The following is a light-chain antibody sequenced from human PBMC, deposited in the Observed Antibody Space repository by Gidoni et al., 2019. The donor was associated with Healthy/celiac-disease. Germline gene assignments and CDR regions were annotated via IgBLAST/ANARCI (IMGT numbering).Light chain of an antibody. V-gene: IGKV1-39*01. J-gene: IGKJ2*01. Sequence: DIQMTQSPSPLSASVGDRVTITCPSRPSISSYLNWYQQKPVKAPKLLISAASSLQSGVPSSFSGSGTGTDFTLTSSSLQPEDFATYYCHQSYSTSYTVGQGTKLEIK. CDR3: HQSYSTSYT. CDR2: AAS. CDR1: PSISSY.